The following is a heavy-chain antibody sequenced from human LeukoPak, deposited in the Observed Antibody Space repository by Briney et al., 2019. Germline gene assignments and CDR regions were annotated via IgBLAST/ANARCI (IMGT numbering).Heavy chain of an antibody. CDR1: GFTFSSYG. D-gene: IGHD3-10*01. CDR3: AKVFTIYAFDI. J-gene: IGHJ3*02. V-gene: IGHV3-33*06. CDR2: IWYDGSNK. Sequence: GGSLRLSCAASGFTFSSYGMHWVRRAPGKGLEWVAVIWYDGSNKYYADSVKGRFTISRDNSKNTLYLQMNSLRAEDTAVYYCAKVFTIYAFDIWGQGTMVTVSS.